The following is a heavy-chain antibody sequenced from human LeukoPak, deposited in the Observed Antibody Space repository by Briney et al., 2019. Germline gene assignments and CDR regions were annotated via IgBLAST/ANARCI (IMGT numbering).Heavy chain of an antibody. CDR3: VKDARVPATLASIMDV. V-gene: IGHV3-30*18. CDR1: GFTFSSYG. D-gene: IGHD2-15*01. J-gene: IGHJ6*02. Sequence: GRSLRLSCAASGFTFSSYGMHWVRQAPGKGLEWVAVISYDGSNKYYADSVKGRFTISRDNSKNTLYLQMNSLRAEDTAVYYCVKDARVPATLASIMDVWGQGTTVTVSS. CDR2: ISYDGSNK.